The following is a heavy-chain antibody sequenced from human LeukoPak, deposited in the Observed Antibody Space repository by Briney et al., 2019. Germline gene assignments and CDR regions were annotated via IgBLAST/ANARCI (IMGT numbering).Heavy chain of an antibody. CDR1: GGSISSYY. CDR3: ARGGRGGYTFDY. CDR2: IYYSGST. D-gene: IGHD5-12*01. Sequence: SEALSLTCAVSGGSISSYYWSWIRQPPGKGLEWIGYIYYSGSTNYNPSLKSRVTISVDTSKNQFSLKLSSVTAADTAVYYCARGGRGGYTFDYWGQGTLVTVSS. V-gene: IGHV4-59*01. J-gene: IGHJ4*02.